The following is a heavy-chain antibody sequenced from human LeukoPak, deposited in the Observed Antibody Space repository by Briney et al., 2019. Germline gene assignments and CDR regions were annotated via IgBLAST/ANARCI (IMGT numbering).Heavy chain of an antibody. CDR3: ARAGSVVPAAMGLRFLEWLGKDRICYFDY. CDR1: GFTVSSNY. D-gene: IGHD3-3*01. CDR2: ISSSSSTI. V-gene: IGHV3-48*01. Sequence: GGSLRLSCAASGFTVSSNYMSWVRQAPGKGLEWVSYISSSSSTIYYADSVKGRFTISRDNAKNSLYLQMNSLRAEDTAVYYCARAGSVVPAAMGLRFLEWLGKDRICYFDYWGQGTLVTVSS. J-gene: IGHJ4*02.